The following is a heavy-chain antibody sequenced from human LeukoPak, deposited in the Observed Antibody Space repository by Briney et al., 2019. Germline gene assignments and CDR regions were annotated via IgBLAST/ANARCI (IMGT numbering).Heavy chain of an antibody. Sequence: LSLTCAVYGGSFSGYYWSCIRQAPGKGLEWVSYISSSGSTIYYADSVKGRFTISRDNAKNSLYLQMNSLRAEDTAVYYCASVMEWELPAWGQGTQVTVSS. CDR1: GGSFSGYY. D-gene: IGHD1-26*01. V-gene: IGHV3-11*04. CDR3: ASVMEWELPA. J-gene: IGHJ4*02. CDR2: ISSSGSTI.